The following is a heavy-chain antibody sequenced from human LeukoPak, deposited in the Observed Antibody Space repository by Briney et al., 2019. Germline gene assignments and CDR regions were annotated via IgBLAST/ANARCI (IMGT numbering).Heavy chain of an antibody. Sequence: SETLSLTCAVYGGSFSGYYWSWIRQPPGKGLEWIGEINHSGSTNYNSSLKSRVTVSVDTSKNQFSLKISSVTAADTAVYFCARVHGPLDYWGQGILVIVSS. CDR2: INHSGST. CDR3: ARVHGPLDY. J-gene: IGHJ4*02. D-gene: IGHD4-17*01. V-gene: IGHV4-34*01. CDR1: GGSFSGYY.